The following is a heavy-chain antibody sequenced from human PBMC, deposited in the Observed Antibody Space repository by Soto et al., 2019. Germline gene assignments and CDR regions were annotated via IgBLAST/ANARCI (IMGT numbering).Heavy chain of an antibody. CDR3: ARHHSILVRPRLTSCCDP. Sequence: SEALSLTCSVSGGSISRSCYYGCWLRQPTRKGLEWIGSIYYSGSTYYNPSLKSRVTISVDTSKNQFSLKLSSVTAADTAVYYCARHHSILVRPRLTSCCDPSCQ. V-gene: IGHV4-39*01. D-gene: IGHD3-3*02. J-gene: IGHJ5*02. CDR2: IYYSGST. CDR1: GGSISRSCYY.